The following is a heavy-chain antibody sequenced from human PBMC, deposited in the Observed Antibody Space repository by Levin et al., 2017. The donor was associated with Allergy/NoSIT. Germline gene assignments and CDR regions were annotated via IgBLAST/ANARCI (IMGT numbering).Heavy chain of an antibody. J-gene: IGHJ6*02. Sequence: SLKISCAASGFTFDDYAMHWVRQAPGKGLEWVSGISWNSGSIGYADSVKGRFTISRDNAKNSLNLQMNSLRAEDTALFYCAKGAARFLEHYYYGMDGWGQGTAVTVSS. V-gene: IGHV3-9*01. CDR3: AKGAARFLEHYYYGMDG. D-gene: IGHD3-3*01. CDR1: GFTFDDYA. CDR2: ISWNSGSI.